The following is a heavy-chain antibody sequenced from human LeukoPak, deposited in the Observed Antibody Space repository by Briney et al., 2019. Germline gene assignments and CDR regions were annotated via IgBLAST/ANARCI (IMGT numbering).Heavy chain of an antibody. CDR1: GFTFSSYE. J-gene: IGHJ4*02. D-gene: IGHD3-3*01. CDR2: ISSSGSTI. V-gene: IGHV3-48*03. CDR3: ARIYLRHFDF. Sequence: GGSLRPSCAASGFTFSSYEMNWVRQAPGKGLEWVSYISSSGSTIYYADSVKGRFTISRDNAKNSLYLQMNSLRVEDTAVYFCARIYLRHFDFWAQGTLVTVSS.